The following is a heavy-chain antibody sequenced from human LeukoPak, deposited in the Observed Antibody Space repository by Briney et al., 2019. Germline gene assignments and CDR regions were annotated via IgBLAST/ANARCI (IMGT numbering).Heavy chain of an antibody. Sequence: PSETLSLTCTVSGGSISSSSHSWPWIRQPPGKGLEWTGSIYYTGRTYYNPSLKSRVTISVDTSKNQFSLKLSSVTAADTAVYYCAQSLGSSNWIGNWFDPWGQGTLVTVSS. V-gene: IGHV4-39*01. CDR3: AQSLGSSNWIGNWFDP. CDR1: GGSISSSSHS. CDR2: IYYTGRT. J-gene: IGHJ5*02. D-gene: IGHD6-13*01.